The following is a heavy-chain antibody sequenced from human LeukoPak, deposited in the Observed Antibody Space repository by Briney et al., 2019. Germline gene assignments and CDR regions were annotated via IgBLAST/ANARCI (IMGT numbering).Heavy chain of an antibody. CDR3: ARQTHLVRATYAFDL. V-gene: IGHV1-2*02. J-gene: IGHJ3*01. CDR1: GYTFTAYY. D-gene: IGHD1-26*01. CDR2: INPNSGGT. Sequence: GASVKVSCKASGYTFTAYYIHWVRQAPGQGLEWMGSINPNSGGTDLAQNFQGRVTMTRDTSITTAYMELSRLRSDDTAVYYCARQTHLVRATYAFDLWGQGTMVTVSS.